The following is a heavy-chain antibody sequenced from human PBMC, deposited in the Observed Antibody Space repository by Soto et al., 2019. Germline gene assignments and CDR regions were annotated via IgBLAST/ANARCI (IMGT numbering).Heavy chain of an antibody. D-gene: IGHD3-16*01. J-gene: IGHJ4*02. Sequence: GGSLRLSCAASGFTFSSYVMSWVRQAPGKGLEWVSAIGGTSGSTYYADSVKGRFTISRDNSKNTMYLQMNSLRAEDTAVYYCAKRRGEGYFDYWGQGTLVTVSS. CDR2: IGGTSGST. CDR3: AKRRGEGYFDY. V-gene: IGHV3-23*01. CDR1: GFTFSSYV.